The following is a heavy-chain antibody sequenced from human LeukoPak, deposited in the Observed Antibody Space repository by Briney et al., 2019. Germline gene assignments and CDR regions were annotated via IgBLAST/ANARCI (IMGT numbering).Heavy chain of an antibody. J-gene: IGHJ4*02. CDR1: GFSFSDFW. CDR2: IKQGGNLK. Sequence: HAGGSLRLSCAASGFSFSDFWMTWVRQAPGRGLEWVANIKQGGNLKFYVDSVKGRFTISRDDTESSLYVQMNNLKNEDTAVYYCATIGYSGWNLENWGQGTLVTVSS. CDR3: ATIGYSGWNLEN. D-gene: IGHD5-12*01. V-gene: IGHV3-7*01.